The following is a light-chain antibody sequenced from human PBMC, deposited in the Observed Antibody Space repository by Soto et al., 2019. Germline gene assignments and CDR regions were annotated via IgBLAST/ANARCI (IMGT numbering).Light chain of an antibody. J-gene: IGLJ1*01. CDR3: SSYTSSSTLXV. Sequence: QSALTQPASVSGSPGQSITISCTGTSSDVGGYNYVSWYQQHPGKAPKLMIFEVSSRPSGVSYRFSGSKSGNTASLTISGXXAEDEADYYCSSYTSSSTLXVFGSGT. V-gene: IGLV2-14*01. CDR2: EVS. CDR1: SSDVGGYNY.